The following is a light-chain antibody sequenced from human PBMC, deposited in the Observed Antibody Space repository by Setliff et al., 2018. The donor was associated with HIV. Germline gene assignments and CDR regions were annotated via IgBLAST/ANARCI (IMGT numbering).Light chain of an antibody. CDR1: SSDVGGYSY. V-gene: IGLV2-14*01. Sequence: QSVLTQPASVSGSPGQSITISSTGTSSDVGGYSYVSWYQQHTGKAPKLIIYEVRNRPSGVSNRCSGSKSGNTASLTISGLQAEDEADYYCSSYASSNTLPFGTGTKVTVL. CDR3: SSYASSNTLP. J-gene: IGLJ1*01. CDR2: EVR.